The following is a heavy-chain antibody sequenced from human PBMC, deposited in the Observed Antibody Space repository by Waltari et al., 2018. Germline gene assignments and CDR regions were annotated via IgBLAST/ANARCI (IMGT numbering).Heavy chain of an antibody. CDR2: INARSVGT. Sequence: QVQLVQSGAEVKKPGAAVKVSCKGSGYTFTGYYMQWVRQAPGQGLEWMGCINARSVGTNYSQKVQGRVTLTRYTSSSTAYMELSGLRSDDTAVYYWARGDYSGSGVPNMDVWGKGTTVTVSS. CDR1: GYTFTGYY. CDR3: ARGDYSGSGVPNMDV. J-gene: IGHJ6*04. V-gene: IGHV1-2*02. D-gene: IGHD3-10*01.